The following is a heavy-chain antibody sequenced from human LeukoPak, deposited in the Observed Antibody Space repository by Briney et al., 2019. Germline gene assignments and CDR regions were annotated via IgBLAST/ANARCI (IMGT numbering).Heavy chain of an antibody. J-gene: IGHJ2*01. D-gene: IGHD3-10*01. CDR2: INSDGRII. CDR1: GFTFSNYW. CDR3: ARGRGWYFDL. Sequence: GGSLRLSCAASGFTFSNYWMHWVRQVPGKGLVWVSHINSDGRIINYADSVKGRFTISRDNAKNTLYLQMNSLRVEDTAVYYCARGRGWYFDLWGRGTLVTVSS. V-gene: IGHV3-74*01.